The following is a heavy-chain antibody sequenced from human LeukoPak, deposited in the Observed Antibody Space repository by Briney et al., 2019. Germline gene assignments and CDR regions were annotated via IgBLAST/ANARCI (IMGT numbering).Heavy chain of an antibody. Sequence: SETLSLTCAVYGGSFSGYYWSWIRQPAGKGLEWIGRIYTSGSTNYNPSLKSRVTMSVDTSKNQFSLKLSSVTAADTAVYYCAGGFGELFDGEFDYWGQGTLVTVSS. J-gene: IGHJ4*02. CDR1: GGSFSGYY. CDR3: AGGFGELFDGEFDY. V-gene: IGHV4-59*10. CDR2: IYTSGST. D-gene: IGHD3-10*01.